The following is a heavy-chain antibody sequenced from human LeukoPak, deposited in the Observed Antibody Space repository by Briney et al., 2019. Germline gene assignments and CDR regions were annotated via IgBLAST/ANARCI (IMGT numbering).Heavy chain of an antibody. V-gene: IGHV4-4*02. Sequence: SETLSLTCAVSGGSISSSNWWSWVRQPPGKGLEWIGEIYHSGSTNYNPSLKSRVTISVDKSKNQFSLKLSSVTAADTAVYYCARGGGGAAAGTLFDYWGQGTLVTVSS. D-gene: IGHD6-13*01. CDR2: IYHSGST. CDR1: GGSISSSNW. CDR3: ARGGGGAAAGTLFDY. J-gene: IGHJ4*02.